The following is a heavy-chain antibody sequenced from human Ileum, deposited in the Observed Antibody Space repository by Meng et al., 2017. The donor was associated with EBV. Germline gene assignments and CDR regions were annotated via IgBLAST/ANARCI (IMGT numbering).Heavy chain of an antibody. V-gene: IGHV1-3*01. CDR2: INAGNGNT. D-gene: IGHD3-10*01. Sequence: HVRLVQSGAEVKKPGASVKVSCKASGYTFSTYAIHWVHQAPGQRLEWMGWINAGNGNTQHSQKFQGRLTITRDTSASTAYMELSSLRSEDTAVYYCARVTTSGSYYLDYWGQGTLVTVSS. CDR3: ARVTTSGSYYLDY. J-gene: IGHJ4*02. CDR1: GYTFSTYA.